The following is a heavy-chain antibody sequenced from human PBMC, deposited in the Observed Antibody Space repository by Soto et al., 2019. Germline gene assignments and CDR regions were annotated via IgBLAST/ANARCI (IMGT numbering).Heavy chain of an antibody. V-gene: IGHV5-51*01. Sequence: ESLKSAGKGSGDSCASYWIGWVRQMPGKGLEWMGIVYPGDSDTRYSPSFQGQVTISADKSISTAYLQWSSLKASDTAMYYCARREAAGTTFDYWGQGTLVTVSS. J-gene: IGHJ4*02. CDR1: GDSCASYW. CDR2: VYPGDSDT. D-gene: IGHD6-13*01. CDR3: ARREAAGTTFDY.